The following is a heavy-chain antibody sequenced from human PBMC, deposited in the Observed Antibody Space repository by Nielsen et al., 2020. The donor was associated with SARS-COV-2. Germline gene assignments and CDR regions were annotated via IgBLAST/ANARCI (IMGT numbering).Heavy chain of an antibody. V-gene: IGHV1-2*06. D-gene: IGHD6-13*01. CDR3: ARDHGIAAAVDV. CDR2: INPNSGGT. Sequence: WAGHAPRQGLEWMGRINPNSGGTNYAQKFQGRVTMTRDTSISTAYMELSRLRSDDTAVYYCARDHGIAAAVDVWGQGTTVTVSS. J-gene: IGHJ6*02.